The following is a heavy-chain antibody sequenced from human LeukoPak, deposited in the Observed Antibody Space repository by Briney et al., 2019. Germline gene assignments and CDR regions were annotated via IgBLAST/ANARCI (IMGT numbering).Heavy chain of an antibody. CDR2: ISGSGGST. D-gene: IGHD3-10*01. J-gene: IGHJ5*02. CDR3: AKDPYGSGSYYNPGWFDP. Sequence: GGSLRLSCAASGFNFSSYAMSWVRQAPGKGLEWVSTISGSGGSTYYADSVKGRFTISRDNSKNTLYLQMNSLRAEDTAVYYCAKDPYGSGSYYNPGWFDPWGQGTLVTVSS. V-gene: IGHV3-23*01. CDR1: GFNFSSYA.